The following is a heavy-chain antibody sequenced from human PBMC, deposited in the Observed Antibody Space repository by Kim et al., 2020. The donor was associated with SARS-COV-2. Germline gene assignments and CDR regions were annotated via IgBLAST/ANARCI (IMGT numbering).Heavy chain of an antibody. D-gene: IGHD3-3*01. Sequence: GSLRLSCAASGFTFSSYSMNWVRQAPGKGLEWVSYISSSSSTIYYADSVKGRFTISRDNAKNSLYLQMNSLRDEDTAVYYCARDSTLYDFRGGMDVWGQGTTVTVSS. J-gene: IGHJ6*02. CDR2: ISSSSSTI. CDR1: GFTFSSYS. CDR3: ARDSTLYDFRGGMDV. V-gene: IGHV3-48*02.